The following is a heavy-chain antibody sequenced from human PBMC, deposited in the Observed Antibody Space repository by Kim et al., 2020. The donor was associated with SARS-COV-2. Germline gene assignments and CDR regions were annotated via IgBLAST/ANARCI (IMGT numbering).Heavy chain of an antibody. D-gene: IGHD4-17*01. CDR1: GGSISSYY. CDR3: ARDYGGLDI. V-gene: IGHV4-59*01. CDR2: IYYSGST. J-gene: IGHJ3*02. Sequence: SETLSLTCTVSGGSISSYYWSWIRQPPGKGLEWIGYIYYSGSTNYNPSLKSRVTISVDTSKNQFSLKLSSVTAADTAVYYCARDYGGLDIWGQGTMGTVS.